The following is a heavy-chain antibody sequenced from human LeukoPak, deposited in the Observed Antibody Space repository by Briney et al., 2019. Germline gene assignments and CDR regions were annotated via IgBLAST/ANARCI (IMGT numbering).Heavy chain of an antibody. D-gene: IGHD6-19*01. Sequence: GGSLRLSCAASGFTLSSYGMHWVRQAPGKGLECVAHIKGDASEKYYLDSVKGRFTISRDNAKNSLYLQMNSLRAEDTAVYYCARQAGVTWGQGTLVTVSS. CDR3: ARQAGVT. V-gene: IGHV3-7*01. CDR2: IKGDASEK. J-gene: IGHJ5*02. CDR1: GFTLSSYG.